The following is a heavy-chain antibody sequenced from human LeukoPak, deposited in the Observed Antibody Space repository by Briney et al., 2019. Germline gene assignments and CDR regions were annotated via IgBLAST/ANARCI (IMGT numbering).Heavy chain of an antibody. CDR1: GFTFSSYA. CDR3: AKSRYSSSWYYFDY. D-gene: IGHD6-13*01. V-gene: IGHV3-23*01. CDR2: ISGSGGGT. Sequence: GGSLRLSCAASGFTFSSYAMSWVRQAPGKGLEWVSAISGSGGGTYYADSVKGRFTISRDNSKNTLYLQMNSLRAEDTAVYYCAKSRYSSSWYYFDYWGQGTLVTVSS. J-gene: IGHJ4*02.